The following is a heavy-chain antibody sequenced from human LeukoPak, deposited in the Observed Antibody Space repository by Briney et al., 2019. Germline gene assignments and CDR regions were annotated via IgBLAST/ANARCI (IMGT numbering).Heavy chain of an antibody. CDR1: GGAISSYY. CDR3: ARRPLGGSGSYTN. Sequence: PSETLSLTCTVFGGAISSYYWNWIRQPPGKGLEWIGYIYYSGSTYYNPSLKSRVTISVDTSKNQFSLKLSSVTAADTAVYYCARRPLGGSGSYTNWGQGTLVTVSS. D-gene: IGHD3-10*01. V-gene: IGHV4-59*08. CDR2: IYYSGST. J-gene: IGHJ4*02.